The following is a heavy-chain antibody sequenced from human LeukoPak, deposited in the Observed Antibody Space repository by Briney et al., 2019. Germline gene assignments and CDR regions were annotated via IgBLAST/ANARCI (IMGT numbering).Heavy chain of an antibody. CDR3: ARGERYPEKAIVVVPAAMGY. CDR1: GFTFSSYS. V-gene: IGHV3-48*02. CDR2: ISSSSSTI. D-gene: IGHD2-2*01. Sequence: GGSLRLSCAASGFTFSSYSMNWVRQAPGKGLEWVSYISSSSSTIYYADSVKGRFTISRDNAKNSLYLQMNSLRDEDTAVYYCARGERYPEKAIVVVPAAMGYWDQGTLVTVSS. J-gene: IGHJ4*02.